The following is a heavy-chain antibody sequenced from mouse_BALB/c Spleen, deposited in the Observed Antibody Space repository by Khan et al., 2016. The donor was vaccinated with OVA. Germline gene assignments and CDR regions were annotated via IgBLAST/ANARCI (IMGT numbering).Heavy chain of an antibody. V-gene: IGHV3-2*02. J-gene: IGHJ4*01. CDR1: GYSITSDYA. D-gene: IGHD2-3*01. CDR2: ISYSGST. CDR3: ARRDGYYGYAMDY. Sequence: EVQLQESGPGLVKPSQSLSLTCTVTGYSITSDYAWNWIRQFPGNKLEWMGYISYSGSTSYHPSLKSRISITRDKSTTQFFLQLNSVTTEDTATYYCARRDGYYGYAMDYWGQGTSVTVSS.